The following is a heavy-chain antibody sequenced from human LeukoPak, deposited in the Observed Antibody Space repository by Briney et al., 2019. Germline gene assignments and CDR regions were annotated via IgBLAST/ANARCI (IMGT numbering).Heavy chain of an antibody. J-gene: IGHJ3*02. Sequence: GASVKVSCKASGYTFTSYAMNCVRQAPGPRLEWMGWINTNTGNPTYAQGFTGRFVFSLDTSVSTAYLQISSLKAEDTAVYYCAREYYYGSGSYYGAFDIWGQGTMVTVSS. CDR3: AREYYYGSGSYYGAFDI. CDR2: INTNTGNP. D-gene: IGHD3-10*01. CDR1: GYTFTSYA. V-gene: IGHV7-4-1*02.